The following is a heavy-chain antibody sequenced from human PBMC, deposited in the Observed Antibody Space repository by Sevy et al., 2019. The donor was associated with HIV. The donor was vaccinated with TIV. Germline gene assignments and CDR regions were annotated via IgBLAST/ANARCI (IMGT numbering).Heavy chain of an antibody. D-gene: IGHD6-19*01. CDR1: GYTFTSYG. CDR2: ISAYNGNT. CDR3: ARAGGLCEQWRVPCVCYYYYGMDV. Sequence: ASVKVSCKASGYTFTSYGISWVRQAPGQGLEWMGWISAYNGNTNYAQKLQGRVTMTTDTSTRTAYMELRSLRSDDTAVYYCARAGGLCEQWRVPCVCYYYYGMDVWGQGTTVTVSS. J-gene: IGHJ6*01. V-gene: IGHV1-18*01.